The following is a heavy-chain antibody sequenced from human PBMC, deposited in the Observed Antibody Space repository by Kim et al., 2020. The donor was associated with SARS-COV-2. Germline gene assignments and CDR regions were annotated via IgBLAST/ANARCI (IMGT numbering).Heavy chain of an antibody. J-gene: IGHJ4*02. Sequence: ASVKVSCKASGYTFTGYYMHWVRQAPGQGLEWMGWINPNSGGTNYAQKFQGRVTMTRDTSISTAYMELSRLRSDDTAVYYCAREGHDYVWGSYAYWGQGTLVTVSS. CDR3: AREGHDYVWGSYAY. V-gene: IGHV1-2*02. CDR2: INPNSGGT. CDR1: GYTFTGYY. D-gene: IGHD3-16*01.